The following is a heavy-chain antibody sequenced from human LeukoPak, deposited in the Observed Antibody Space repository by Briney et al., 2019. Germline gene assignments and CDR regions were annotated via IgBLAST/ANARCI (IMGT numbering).Heavy chain of an antibody. CDR3: ARGYGNYGY. V-gene: IGHV3-7*01. D-gene: IGHD4-17*01. CDR2: IKQDGSEK. Sequence: EGSLRLSCAASGFTFSSYWMSWVRQAPGKGLEWVANIKQDGSEKNYVDSVKGRFTISRDNAKNSLYLQMNTLRVEDTAVYYCARGYGNYGYWGQGTLVTVSS. J-gene: IGHJ4*02. CDR1: GFTFSSYW.